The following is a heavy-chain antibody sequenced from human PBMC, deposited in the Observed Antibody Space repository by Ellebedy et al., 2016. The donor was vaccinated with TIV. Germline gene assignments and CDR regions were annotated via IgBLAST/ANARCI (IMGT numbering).Heavy chain of an antibody. CDR3: ARDRYYDSSGYYLRTPDAFDI. CDR1: GYTFTDYT. Sequence: ASVKVSCKASGYTFTDYTVHWVRQAPGQGLEWMGWINPNSGGTNYAQKFQGRVTMTRDTSISTAYMELRRLRSDDTAVYYCARDRYYDSSGYYLRTPDAFDIWGQGTMVTVSS. J-gene: IGHJ3*02. V-gene: IGHV1-2*02. D-gene: IGHD3-22*01. CDR2: INPNSGGT.